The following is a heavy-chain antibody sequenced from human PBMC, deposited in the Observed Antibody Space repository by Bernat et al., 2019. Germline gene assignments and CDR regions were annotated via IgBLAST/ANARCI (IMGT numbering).Heavy chain of an antibody. CDR2: IYSGGST. CDR3: AREGLTTVTTDGMDV. Sequence: EVQLVESGGGLIQPGGSLRLSYAASGFTVSSNYMNWVRQAPGKGLEWVSVIYSGGSTYYADSVKGRFTISRDNSKNTLYLQMNSLRAEDTAVYYCAREGLTTVTTDGMDVWGQGTTVTVSS. D-gene: IGHD4-17*01. V-gene: IGHV3-53*01. CDR1: GFTVSSNY. J-gene: IGHJ6*02.